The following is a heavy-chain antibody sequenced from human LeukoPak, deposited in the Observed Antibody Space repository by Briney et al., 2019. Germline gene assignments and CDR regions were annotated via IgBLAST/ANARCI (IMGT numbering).Heavy chain of an antibody. D-gene: IGHD2-2*01. Sequence: GAPVKPSCKASGYRFTSYGISWVRQAPGQGLEWMGWISGYNGNTNYAQKLQGRVTMTTDTSTSTADMELRSLRSDDTAVYYCAREYCSTTRCYMADYWGQGTLVTVSS. CDR1: GYRFTSYG. CDR3: AREYCSTTRCYMADY. V-gene: IGHV1-18*01. J-gene: IGHJ4*02. CDR2: ISGYNGNT.